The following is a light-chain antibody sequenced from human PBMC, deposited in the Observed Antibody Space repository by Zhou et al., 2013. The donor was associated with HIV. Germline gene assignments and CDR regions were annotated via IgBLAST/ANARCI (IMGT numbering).Light chain of an antibody. J-gene: IGKJ2*03. CDR3: QQYNSYSDS. CDR1: QGISGA. V-gene: IGKV1-13*02. CDR2: DGS. Sequence: AIQLTQSPSSLSASVGDRLTITCRASQGISGALGWYQQKPGKPPVFLIYDGSNLETGVPSRFSGSGSGTEFTLTISSLQPDDFATYYCQQYNSYSDSFGQGTK.